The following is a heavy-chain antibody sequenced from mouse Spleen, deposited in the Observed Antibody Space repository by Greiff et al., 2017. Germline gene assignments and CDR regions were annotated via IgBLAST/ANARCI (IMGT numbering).Heavy chain of an antibody. J-gene: IGHJ1*01. CDR1: GFNIKDDY. V-gene: IGHV14-4*01. Sequence: EVQLVESGAELVRPGASVKLSCTASGFNIKDDYMHWVKQRPEQGLEWIGWIDPENGDTEYASKFQGKATITADTSSNTAYLQLSSLTSEDTAVYYCTVYYGSSYRYFDVWGAGTTVTVSS. CDR3: TVYYGSSYRYFDV. D-gene: IGHD1-1*01. CDR2: IDPENGDT.